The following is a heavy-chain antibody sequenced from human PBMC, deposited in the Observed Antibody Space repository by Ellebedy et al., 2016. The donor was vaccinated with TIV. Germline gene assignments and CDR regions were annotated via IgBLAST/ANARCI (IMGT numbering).Heavy chain of an antibody. V-gene: IGHV3-23*01. J-gene: IGHJ4*02. CDR1: GFTFSSYA. CDR2: TSGSGGST. CDR3: ASRSGSYPPKIVY. D-gene: IGHD3-10*01. Sequence: GESLKISXAASGFTFSSYAMNWVRQAPGKGLEWVSATSGSGGSTYYADSVKGRFTISRDNSKNTLYLQMNSLRAEDTAVYYCASRSGSYPPKIVYWGQGTLVTVSS.